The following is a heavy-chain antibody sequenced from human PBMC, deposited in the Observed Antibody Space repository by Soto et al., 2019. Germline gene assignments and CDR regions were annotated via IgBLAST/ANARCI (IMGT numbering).Heavy chain of an antibody. CDR1: GGSISSSSYY. Sequence: PSETLSLTCTVSGGSISSSSYYWGWIRQPPGKGLEWIGEINHSGSTKYNPSLKRRVTISVDTSKNQFSLKLSSVTAADTAVYYCARDRGTSIAAASTIKTYYYYYGMDVWGQGTTVTVSS. J-gene: IGHJ6*02. D-gene: IGHD6-6*01. CDR2: INHSGST. V-gene: IGHV4-39*07. CDR3: ARDRGTSIAAASTIKTYYYYYGMDV.